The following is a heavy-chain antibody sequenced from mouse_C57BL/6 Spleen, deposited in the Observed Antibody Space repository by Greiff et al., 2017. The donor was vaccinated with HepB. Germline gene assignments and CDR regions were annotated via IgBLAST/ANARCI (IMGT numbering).Heavy chain of an antibody. CDR2: IWSGGST. D-gene: IGHD1-1*01. CDR1: GFSFTSYG. V-gene: IGHV2-4*01. Sequence: VHLVESGPGLVQPSQRLSITCTVSGFSFTSYGVHWVRQPPGKGLEWLGVIWSGGSTDYNAAFISRLSISKDNSKSQVFFKMNSLQADDTAIYYCAKNWGSSYRYFDVWGTGTTVTVSS. J-gene: IGHJ1*03. CDR3: AKNWGSSYRYFDV.